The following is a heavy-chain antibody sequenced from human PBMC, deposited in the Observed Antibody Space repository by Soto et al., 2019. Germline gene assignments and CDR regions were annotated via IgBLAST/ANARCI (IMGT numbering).Heavy chain of an antibody. D-gene: IGHD1-26*01. CDR2: IYYSGST. CDR1: GGSISSYY. J-gene: IGHJ6*02. V-gene: IGHV4-59*01. CDR3: ARVPHPSSGSYSGYNYYYGMDV. Sequence: PSETLSLTCTVSGGSISSYYWSWIRQPPGKGLEWIGYIYYSGSTNYNPSLKSRVTISVDTSKNQFSLKLSSVTAADTAVYYCARVPHPSSGSYSGYNYYYGMDVWGQGTTVTVSS.